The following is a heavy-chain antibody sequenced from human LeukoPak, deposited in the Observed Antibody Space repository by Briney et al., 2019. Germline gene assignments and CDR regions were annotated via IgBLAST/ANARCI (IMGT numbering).Heavy chain of an antibody. Sequence: SETLSLTCTVSGGAVGSSYWSWVRQPPGKGLEWIGYIHDIDRTNFNPSFESRVTISVDTPRSQFFLRLGSVTAADTAVYYCARGGTGHAGYFDYWGQGTLVTVSS. CDR1: GGAVGSSY. J-gene: IGHJ4*02. V-gene: IGHV4-59*02. CDR2: IHDIDRT. D-gene: IGHD3/OR15-3a*01. CDR3: ARGGTGHAGYFDY.